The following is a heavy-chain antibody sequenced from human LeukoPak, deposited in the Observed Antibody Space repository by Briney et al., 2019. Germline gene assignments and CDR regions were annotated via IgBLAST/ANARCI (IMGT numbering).Heavy chain of an antibody. CDR2: ISYDGSNK. J-gene: IGHJ3*02. V-gene: IGHV3-30*03. CDR3: ASSGYSYGGAFDI. D-gene: IGHD5-18*01. CDR1: GFTFSSYA. Sequence: SGGSLRLSCAASGFTFSSYAMSWVRQAPGKGLEWVAVISYDGSNKYYADSVKGRFTISRDNSKNTLYLQMNSLRAEDTAVYYCASSGYSYGGAFDIWGQGTMVTVSS.